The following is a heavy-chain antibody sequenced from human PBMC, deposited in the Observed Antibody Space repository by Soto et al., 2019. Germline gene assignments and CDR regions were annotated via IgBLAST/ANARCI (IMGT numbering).Heavy chain of an antibody. D-gene: IGHD2-15*01. CDR2: IYRDGRT. Sequence: EMQLVESGGGLVQPGGSLRLSCAASGFTVINTYLSWVRHAPGKGLEWVSVIYRDGRTYYADSVKGRFTISRDHSKNTLYLQMNSLRAEDTAVYYCTRDPVDSPVFDYWGQGTLVTVSS. CDR1: GFTVINTY. V-gene: IGHV3-66*01. J-gene: IGHJ4*02. CDR3: TRDPVDSPVFDY.